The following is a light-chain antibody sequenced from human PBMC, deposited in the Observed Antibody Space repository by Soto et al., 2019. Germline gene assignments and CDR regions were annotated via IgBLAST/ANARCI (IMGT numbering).Light chain of an antibody. V-gene: IGLV1-51*01. CDR2: DNN. CDR3: AAWHTSLHALI. J-gene: IGLJ2*01. Sequence: QSVLPQPPAVSAAPGQMVTISCSGTSSNIGSTYVSWYQHLPGTAPKLLIYDNNKRPSGIPARFSGSKSGTSATLGITGLQTGDEADYYCAAWHTSLHALILGGGTKLTVL. CDR1: SSNIGSTY.